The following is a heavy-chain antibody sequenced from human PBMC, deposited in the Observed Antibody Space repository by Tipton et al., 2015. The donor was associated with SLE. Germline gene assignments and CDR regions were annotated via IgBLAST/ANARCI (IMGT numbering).Heavy chain of an antibody. CDR1: GFIFSSYA. CDR3: VKGGFDP. V-gene: IGHV3-23*01. D-gene: IGHD3-16*01. CDR2: ISSSANT. J-gene: IGHJ5*02. Sequence: SLRLSCAASGFIFSSYAMSWVRQAPGKGLEWVSAISSSANTYYSTSGRGRFTISRDNSRNTLYLQMNSLRAEDTAVYYCVKGGFDPWGQGTLVTVSS.